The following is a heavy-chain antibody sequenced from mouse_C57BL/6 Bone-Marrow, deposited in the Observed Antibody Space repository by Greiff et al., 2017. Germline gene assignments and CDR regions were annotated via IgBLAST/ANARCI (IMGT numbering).Heavy chain of an antibody. J-gene: IGHJ2*01. Sequence: VQLQQSGAELVRPGASVKLSCTASGFNIKDDYMHWVKQRPEQGLEWIGWIDPENGATEYASKFQGKATITADTSSNTAYLQLSSLTSEDTAVYYFTTVWDFDYWGQSTTLTGSS. CDR1: GFNIKDDY. V-gene: IGHV14-4*01. D-gene: IGHD2-10*02. CDR2: IDPENGAT. CDR3: TTVWDFDY.